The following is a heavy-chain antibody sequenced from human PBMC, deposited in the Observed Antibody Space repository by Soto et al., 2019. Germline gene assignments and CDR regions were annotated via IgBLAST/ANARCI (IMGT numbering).Heavy chain of an antibody. CDR1: GFTFSGSA. J-gene: IGHJ6*02. V-gene: IGHV3-73*01. CDR2: IRSRADDYAT. CDR3: TRWDSTVTILAYYYGMDV. D-gene: IGHD4-17*01. Sequence: EVQLVESGGGLVQPGGALKLSCAASGFTFSGSAIHWVRQASGKGLEWVGRIRSRADDYATAYAASVKGRFTISRDDSQNTAYLQMNSLKTEDTAVYYCTRWDSTVTILAYYYGMDVWDRGTTVTVSS.